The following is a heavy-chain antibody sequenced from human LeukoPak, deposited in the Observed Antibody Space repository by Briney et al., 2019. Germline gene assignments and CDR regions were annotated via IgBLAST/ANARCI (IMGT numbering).Heavy chain of an antibody. D-gene: IGHD1-26*01. V-gene: IGHV3-48*03. Sequence: GGSLRLSCAASGFTFSSYEMNWVRQAPGKGLEWVSYIGSSGSTIYYADSVKGRFTISRDNAKNSLYLQMNSLRAEDTAVYYCARVGWEPLAFDYWGQGTLVTVSS. CDR2: IGSSGSTI. CDR1: GFTFSSYE. J-gene: IGHJ4*02. CDR3: ARVGWEPLAFDY.